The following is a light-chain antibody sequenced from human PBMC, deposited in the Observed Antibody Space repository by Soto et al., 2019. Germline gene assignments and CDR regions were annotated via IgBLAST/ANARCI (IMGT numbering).Light chain of an antibody. CDR1: QSVSSN. V-gene: IGKV3-15*01. CDR2: GAS. Sequence: EIVMTQSPATLSVSPGERATLSCRASQSVSSNLAWYQQKLGQAPRLLIYGASTRAPGIPARFSGSGSGTEFTLTISSLQSEDFAVYHCQQYNNWPWTFGQGTKVEIK. CDR3: QQYNNWPWT. J-gene: IGKJ1*01.